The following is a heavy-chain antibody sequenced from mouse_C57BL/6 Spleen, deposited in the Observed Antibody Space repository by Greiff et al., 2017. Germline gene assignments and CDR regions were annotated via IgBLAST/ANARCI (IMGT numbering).Heavy chain of an antibody. J-gene: IGHJ3*01. CDR3: AREEGWFFAY. D-gene: IGHD2-3*01. Sequence: QVQLQQPGAELVKPGASVKLSCKASGYTFTSYWMHWVKQRPGQGLEWIGDIYPGSGSTNYNEKFKSKATLTVDTSSSTAYMQLSSLTSEDSAVYYCAREEGWFFAYWGQGTLVTVSA. CDR1: GYTFTSYW. CDR2: IYPGSGST. V-gene: IGHV1-55*01.